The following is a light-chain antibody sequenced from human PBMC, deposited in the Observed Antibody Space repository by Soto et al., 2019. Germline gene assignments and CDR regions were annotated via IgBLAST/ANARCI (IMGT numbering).Light chain of an antibody. CDR3: SSYASTNTPVL. J-gene: IGLJ2*01. Sequence: QSVLTQPASVSGSPGQSITISCTGTSSDVGAYNYVSWYQQHPGKAPKLMIYEVSNRPSGVSSRFSGSKSGNTASLTISGLQADDEAEYYCSSYASTNTPVLFGGGTKLTVL. V-gene: IGLV2-14*01. CDR2: EVS. CDR1: SSDVGAYNY.